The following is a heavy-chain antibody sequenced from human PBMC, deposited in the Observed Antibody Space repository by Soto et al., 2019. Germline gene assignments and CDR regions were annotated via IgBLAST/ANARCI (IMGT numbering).Heavy chain of an antibody. Sequence: SETLSLTCSVSGGSISGYYWSWIRRPPGKGLEWIGHIYYSGSTNYNPSLKSRVTISVDTSKNQFSLQLSSVTAADTAMYYCARHYPEYSSSSDSWGQGTLVTVSS. D-gene: IGHD6-6*01. V-gene: IGHV4-59*08. CDR1: GGSISGYY. CDR3: ARHYPEYSSSSDS. CDR2: IYYSGST. J-gene: IGHJ4*02.